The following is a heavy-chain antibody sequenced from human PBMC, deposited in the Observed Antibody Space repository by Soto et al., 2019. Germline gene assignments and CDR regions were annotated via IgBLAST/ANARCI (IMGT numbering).Heavy chain of an antibody. J-gene: IGHJ6*03. CDR1: GGSISSSGYY. CDR2: VNHSGST. D-gene: IGHD6-13*01. CDR3: ARVEKAAPGDFYYYYMDV. V-gene: IGHV4-39*07. Sequence: SDTLFLTCTVSGGSISSSGYYWIWIRQPPGKGLEWIGEVNHSGSTNYSQSIKSRVTISVDTSKTQFSLKLHSVTAADTAVYYCARVEKAAPGDFYYYYMDVWGKGTTVTVSS.